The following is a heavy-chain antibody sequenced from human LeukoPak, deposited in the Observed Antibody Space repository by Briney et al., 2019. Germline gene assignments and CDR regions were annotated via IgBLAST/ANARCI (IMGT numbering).Heavy chain of an antibody. J-gene: IGHJ4*02. V-gene: IGHV1-69*13. CDR1: GGTFSSYA. Sequence: SVKVSCKASGGTFSSYAISWVRQAPGQGLEWMGGIIPIFGTANYAQKFQGRVTITADESTSTAYMELSSLRSEDTAVYYCARTDDIAVAGSDYWGQGTLATVSS. D-gene: IGHD6-19*01. CDR3: ARTDDIAVAGSDY. CDR2: IIPIFGTA.